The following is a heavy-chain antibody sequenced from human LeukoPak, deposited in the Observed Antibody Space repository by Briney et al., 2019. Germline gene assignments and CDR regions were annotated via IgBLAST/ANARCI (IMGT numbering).Heavy chain of an antibody. CDR1: GFTFSSYA. CDR2: IYSGGST. J-gene: IGHJ3*02. D-gene: IGHD3-22*01. CDR3: ARGDYYDSSGYYYGTPNAFDI. Sequence: GGSLRLSCAASGFTFSSYAMSWVRQAPGKGLEWVSVIYSGGSTYYADSVKGRFTISRDNSKNTLYLQMNSLRAEDTAVYYCARGDYYDSSGYYYGTPNAFDIWGQGTMVTVSS. V-gene: IGHV3-66*01.